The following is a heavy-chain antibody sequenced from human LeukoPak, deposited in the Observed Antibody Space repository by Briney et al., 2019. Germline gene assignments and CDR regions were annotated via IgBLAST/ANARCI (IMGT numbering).Heavy chain of an antibody. CDR3: ARSSPNYSFDY. V-gene: IGHV3-21*01. Sequence: GGSLRLSCAASGFTFSNYIMNWVRQAPGKGLEWGSSINSSDNYIYYADSVKGRFTISRDNAKNSLYLQMNSLRAEDTAVYYCARSSPNYSFDYWGQGIPVTVSS. CDR1: GFTFSNYI. CDR2: INSSDNYI. J-gene: IGHJ4*02.